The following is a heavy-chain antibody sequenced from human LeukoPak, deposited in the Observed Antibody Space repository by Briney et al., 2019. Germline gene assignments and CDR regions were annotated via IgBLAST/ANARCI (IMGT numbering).Heavy chain of an antibody. V-gene: IGHV3-66*04. CDR2: IYSGGST. CDR3: AKPYYDFWSGNWFDP. CDR1: GFTVSSNY. J-gene: IGHJ5*02. Sequence: PGGSLRLSCAASGFTVSSNYMSWVRQAPGKGLEWVSVIYSGGSTYYADSVKGRFTISRDNSKNTLYLQMNSLRAEDTAVYYCAKPYYDFWSGNWFDPWGQGTLVTVSS. D-gene: IGHD3-3*01.